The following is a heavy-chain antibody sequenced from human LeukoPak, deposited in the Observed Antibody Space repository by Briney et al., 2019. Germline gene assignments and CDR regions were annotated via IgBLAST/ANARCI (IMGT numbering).Heavy chain of an antibody. V-gene: IGHV1-2*02. Sequence: APVKVSCRASGYTFTGYYMHWVRQAPGQGLEWMGWINPNSGGTNYAQKFQGRVTMTRDTSISTAYMELGRLRSDDTAVYYCARDSSAAGYNWFDPWGQGTLVTVSS. CDR1: GYTFTGYY. CDR2: INPNSGGT. D-gene: IGHD6-13*01. CDR3: ARDSSAAGYNWFDP. J-gene: IGHJ5*02.